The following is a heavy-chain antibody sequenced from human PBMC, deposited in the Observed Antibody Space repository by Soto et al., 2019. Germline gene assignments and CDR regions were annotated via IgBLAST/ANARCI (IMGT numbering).Heavy chain of an antibody. J-gene: IGHJ5*02. Sequence: QVQLQESGPGLVKPSQTLSLTCTVSGGSINSANYYWNWIRQHPGKGLEWIGYISYSGTTSYNPSPRIRVTITVDPSNNQSSLKLRSVTAADTAVYYCPRLSITATGGWFAPWAQGTLSPSPQ. CDR3: PRLSITATGGWFAP. CDR1: GGSINSANYY. V-gene: IGHV4-31*03. CDR2: ISYSGTT. D-gene: IGHD6-6*01.